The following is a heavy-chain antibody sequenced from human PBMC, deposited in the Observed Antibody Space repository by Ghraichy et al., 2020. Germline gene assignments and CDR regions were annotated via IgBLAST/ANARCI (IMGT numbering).Heavy chain of an antibody. V-gene: IGHV4-4*07. CDR1: GGSISSYY. CDR3: ARGPVDYAPGGMEV. J-gene: IGHJ6*02. D-gene: IGHD3-10*01. Sequence: SETLSLTCTVSGGSISSYYWSWIRQPAGKGLEWIGRIYSSGSTNYNPSLKSRVTMSVDTSKNQFSLKLNSVTAADTAVYYCARGPVDYAPGGMEVWGHGTTVTGSS. CDR2: IYSSGST.